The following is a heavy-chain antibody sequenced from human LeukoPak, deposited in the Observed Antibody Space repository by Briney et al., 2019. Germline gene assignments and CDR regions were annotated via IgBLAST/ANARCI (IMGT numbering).Heavy chain of an antibody. J-gene: IGHJ4*02. Sequence: AGGSLRLSCAASGFTFSSSAMSWVRQAPGKGLEWVSGISWSSGSIGYADSVKGRFTISRDNAKNSLYLQMNSLRAEDTALYYCAKEGFLGYGSGVDYFDYWGQGTLVTVSS. CDR1: GFTFSSSA. D-gene: IGHD3-10*01. CDR3: AKEGFLGYGSGVDYFDY. V-gene: IGHV3-9*01. CDR2: ISWSSGSI.